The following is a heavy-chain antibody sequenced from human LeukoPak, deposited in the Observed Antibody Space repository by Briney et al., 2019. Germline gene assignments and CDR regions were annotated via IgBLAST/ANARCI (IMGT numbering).Heavy chain of an antibody. CDR1: GGSVSDDY. J-gene: IGHJ4*02. V-gene: IGHV4-59*08. CDR3: VRHFAYSSSYYFDY. CDR2: VYYTGST. Sequence: SETLSLTCSVSGGSVSDDYLSWIRQPPGKGLEWIGYVYYTGSTNYNPSLKSRVTMFEDKSKNQFSLRLYSVTVADTAVYYCVRHFAYSSSYYFDYWGQGSLVTVSS. D-gene: IGHD6-6*01.